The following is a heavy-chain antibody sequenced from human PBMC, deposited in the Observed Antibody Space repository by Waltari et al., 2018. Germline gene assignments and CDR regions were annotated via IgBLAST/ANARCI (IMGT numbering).Heavy chain of an antibody. D-gene: IGHD3-10*01. Sequence: QVQLQESGPGLVKPSETLSLTCTVSGGSISSHYWSWIRQLPGKGLEWIGYIYYSGSTNYNPSLKSRVTISVDTSKNQFSLKLSSVTAADTAVYYCARVGGYYYGSGSHLDYFDYWGQGTLVTVSS. CDR1: GGSISSHY. CDR3: ARVGGYYYGSGSHLDYFDY. V-gene: IGHV4-59*11. CDR2: IYYSGST. J-gene: IGHJ4*02.